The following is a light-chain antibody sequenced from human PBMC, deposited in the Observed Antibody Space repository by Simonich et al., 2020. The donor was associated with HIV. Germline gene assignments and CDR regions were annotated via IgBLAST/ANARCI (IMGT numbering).Light chain of an antibody. V-gene: IGLV2-14*01. CDR2: DVR. CDR1: SSDVGGYNY. Sequence: QSALTQPASVSGSPGQSTTISCTGTSSDVGGYNYVSWYQQTPGKAPKLMIYDVRKRPSGVSNRFSGSKSGNTASLTISGLQAEDEADYYCSSYTSSSNWVFGGGTKLTVL. CDR3: SSYTSSSNWV. J-gene: IGLJ3*02.